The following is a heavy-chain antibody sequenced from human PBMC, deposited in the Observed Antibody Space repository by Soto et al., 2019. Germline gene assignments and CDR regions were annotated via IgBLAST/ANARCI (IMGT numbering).Heavy chain of an antibody. J-gene: IGHJ4*02. CDR3: ARDTDTVMVTGLDY. CDR2: IYTSGST. D-gene: IGHD5-18*01. Sequence: KPSETLSLTCTVSGGSIRSYYWSWIRQPAGKGLEWIGRIYTSGSTNYNPSLKSRLTMSVDTSKNQFSLKLSSVTAADTAVYYCARDTDTVMVTGLDYWGQGTLVTVSS. V-gene: IGHV4-4*07. CDR1: GGSIRSYY.